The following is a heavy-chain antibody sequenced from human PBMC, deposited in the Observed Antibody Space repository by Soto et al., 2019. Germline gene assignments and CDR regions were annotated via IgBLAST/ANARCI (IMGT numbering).Heavy chain of an antibody. CDR1: GFSFSIYS. J-gene: IGHJ3*02. V-gene: IGHV3-48*01. D-gene: IGHD3-10*01. Sequence: EGQLVEFGGGLVKPGGSLRLSCAASGFSFSIYSYNWVRQAPGKGLEWLSYISPAGSSIYSADSVKGRFTISRDSARDSVYLQMNSLRAEDTAVYYCAKDRGGSGAFDIWGQGTMVTVSS. CDR3: AKDRGGSGAFDI. CDR2: ISPAGSSI.